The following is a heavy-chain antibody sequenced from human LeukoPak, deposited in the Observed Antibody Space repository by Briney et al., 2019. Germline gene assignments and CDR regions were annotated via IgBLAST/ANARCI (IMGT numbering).Heavy chain of an antibody. CDR3: ARDPLINYDFWSGYGGPIVGY. V-gene: IGHV3-66*01. Sequence: GGSLRLSCAASGFTVSSNYMSWVRQAPGKGLEWVSVIYSGGSTYYADSVKGRFTISRDNSKNTLYLQMNSLRAEDTAVYYCARDPLINYDFWSGYGGPIVGYWGQGTLVTVSS. D-gene: IGHD3-3*01. CDR1: GFTVSSNY. J-gene: IGHJ4*02. CDR2: IYSGGST.